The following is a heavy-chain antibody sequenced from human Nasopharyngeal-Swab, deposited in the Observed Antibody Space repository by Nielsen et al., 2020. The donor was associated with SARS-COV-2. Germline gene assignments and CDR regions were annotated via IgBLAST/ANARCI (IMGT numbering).Heavy chain of an antibody. D-gene: IGHD3-22*01. Sequence: SGPTLVKPTQTLTLTCTFSGFSLTTSGMAVAWIRQPPGKALEWLALIYWDDEKLYSPSLTSRLTIAKGPSENQVVLIMTNMGPMDTATYFCARRGSTGYSFDYWGQGALVAVSS. CDR2: IYWDDEK. J-gene: IGHJ4*02. CDR3: ARRGSTGYSFDY. V-gene: IGHV2-5*02. CDR1: GFSLTTSGMA.